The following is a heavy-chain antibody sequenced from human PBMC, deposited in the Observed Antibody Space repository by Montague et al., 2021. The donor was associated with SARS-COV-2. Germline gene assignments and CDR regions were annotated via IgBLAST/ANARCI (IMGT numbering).Heavy chain of an antibody. CDR1: GGSISSYY. V-gene: IGHV4-59*12. D-gene: IGHD2-15*01. Sequence: SETLSLTCTVSGGSISSYYWSWIRQPPGKGLEWIGHIYNSGSTNYNPSLKSRVTISVDTSKNQFSLKLSSVTAADTAVYYCAGGTGVSISLNQGIDVWGQGTMVTVSS. CDR3: AGGTGVSISLNQGIDV. J-gene: IGHJ6*02. CDR2: IYNSGST.